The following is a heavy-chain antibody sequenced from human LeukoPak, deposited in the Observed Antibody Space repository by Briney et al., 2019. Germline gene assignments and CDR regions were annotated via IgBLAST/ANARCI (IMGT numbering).Heavy chain of an antibody. CDR1: GYTFTDYY. CDR3: ARDRIESAVAGMGLYNWFDP. J-gene: IGHJ5*02. D-gene: IGHD6-19*01. Sequence: ASVKVSCKVSGYTFTDYYMHWVQQAPGKGLEWMGLVDPEDGETIYAEKFQGRVTITADTSTSTVYMELSSLRSEDTAAYYCARDRIESAVAGMGLYNWFDPWGQGTLVTVSS. CDR2: VDPEDGET. V-gene: IGHV1-69-2*01.